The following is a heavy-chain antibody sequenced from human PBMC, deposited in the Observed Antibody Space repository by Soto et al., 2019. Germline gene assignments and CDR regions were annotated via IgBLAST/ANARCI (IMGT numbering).Heavy chain of an antibody. D-gene: IGHD1-26*01. V-gene: IGHV1-18*01. Sequence: ASVKVSCKASGYTFTNYAITWMRQAPGQGPEWLGWISPYSGDINYVEKFQGRVTMTADTSTNTVYMELRSLRSDDTAVYFCAREGGSYQHWGQGTQVTSPQ. CDR3: AREGGSYQH. CDR2: ISPYSGDI. J-gene: IGHJ4*02. CDR1: GYTFTNYA.